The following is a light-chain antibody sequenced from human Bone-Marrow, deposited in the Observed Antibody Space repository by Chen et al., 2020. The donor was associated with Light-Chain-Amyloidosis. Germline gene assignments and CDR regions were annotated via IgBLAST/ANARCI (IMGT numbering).Light chain of an antibody. CDR1: TSTIGASF. CDR2: RDT. J-gene: IGLJ3*02. Sequence: HSVLNQPPSASRTPGQTVTISCSGSTSTIGASFIYWYQHLPGTAPKPLISRDTQRPSGVPDRVSGSKSGTAASLTIGGLRSEDEAVYYCATWDFSGSGQGVFGGGTKLTV. CDR3: ATWDFSGSGQGV. V-gene: IGLV1-47*02.